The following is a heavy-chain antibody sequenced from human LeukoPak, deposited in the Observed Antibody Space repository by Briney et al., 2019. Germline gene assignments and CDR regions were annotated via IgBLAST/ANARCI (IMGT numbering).Heavy chain of an antibody. Sequence: SETLSLTCIVSYGSISSYYWSWIRQPPGKGLEWIGQIYSSGITNYNPSLKSRVTISVDTSKNQFSLKLSSVTAADTAVYYCARDGEMEAFDIWGQGTMVTVSS. CDR3: ARDGEMEAFDI. J-gene: IGHJ3*02. CDR2: IYSSGIT. CDR1: YGSISSYY. V-gene: IGHV4-59*01. D-gene: IGHD5-24*01.